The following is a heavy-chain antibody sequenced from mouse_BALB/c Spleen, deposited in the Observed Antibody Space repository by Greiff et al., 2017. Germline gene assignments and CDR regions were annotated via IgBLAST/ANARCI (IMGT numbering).Heavy chain of an antibody. CDR3: ARDRRIDY. CDR2: ISSGGSYT. V-gene: IGHV5-9-4*01. J-gene: IGHJ3*01. Sequence: EVQLVESGGGLVKPGGSLKLSCAASGFTFSSYAMSWVRQSPEKGLEWVAEISSGGSYTYYPDTVTGRFTISRDNAKNTLYLEMSSLRSEDTAMYYCARDRRIDYWGQGTLVTVSA. CDR1: GFTFSSYA.